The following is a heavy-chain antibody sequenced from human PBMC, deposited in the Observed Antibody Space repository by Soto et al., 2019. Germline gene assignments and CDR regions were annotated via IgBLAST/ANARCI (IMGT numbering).Heavy chain of an antibody. D-gene: IGHD4-4*01. CDR1: GGSFSGYY. CDR3: ARGRRGYSNYVGYFDY. J-gene: IGHJ4*02. CDR2: INHSGST. Sequence: QVQLQQWGAGLLKPSETLSLTCAVYGGSFSGYYWSWIRQPPGKGLEWIGEINHSGSTNYNPSLKSRVTISVDTSKNQFSLKLSSVTAADTAVYYYARGRRGYSNYVGYFDYWGQGTLVTVSS. V-gene: IGHV4-34*01.